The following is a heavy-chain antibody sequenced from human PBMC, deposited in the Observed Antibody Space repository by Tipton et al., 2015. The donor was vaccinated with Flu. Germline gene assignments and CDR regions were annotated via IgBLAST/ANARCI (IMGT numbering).Heavy chain of an antibody. CDR1: GYSISSGYY. Sequence: LRLSCAVSGYSISSGYYWGWIRQPPGKGLEWIGSIYHSGSTYHNPSLKSRVTISVDTSKNQFSLKLSSVTAADTAVYYCARQLSVGATSGFDYWGQGTLVTVSS. J-gene: IGHJ4*02. D-gene: IGHD1-26*01. V-gene: IGHV4-38-2*01. CDR3: ARQLSVGATSGFDY. CDR2: IYHSGST.